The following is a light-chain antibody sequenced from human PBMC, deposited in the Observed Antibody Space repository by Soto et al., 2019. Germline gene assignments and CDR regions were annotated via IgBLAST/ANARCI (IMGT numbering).Light chain of an antibody. CDR3: QQYNGWPRT. CDR1: QSVSSN. Sequence: EIEMTQSPATLSVSPGQRATLSCRASQSVSSNLAWYQQKPGQAPRLLIYGAYTSATGIPARFSGSGSGTEFTLTVSSLRSEYFAFYYCQQYNGWPRTFGHVTKVEVK. J-gene: IGKJ1*01. CDR2: GAY. V-gene: IGKV3-15*01.